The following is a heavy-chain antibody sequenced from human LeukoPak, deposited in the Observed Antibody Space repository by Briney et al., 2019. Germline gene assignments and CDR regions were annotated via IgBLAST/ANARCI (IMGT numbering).Heavy chain of an antibody. V-gene: IGHV3-21*01. CDR1: GFTFSSYS. CDR3: ARGRSSTSCADY. Sequence: GGSLRLSCAASGFTFSSYSMNWVRQAPGKGLEWVSSISSSSSYIYYADSVKGRFTISRDNAKNSLYLQMNSLRAEDTAVYYCARGRSSTSCADYWGPGTLVTVSS. J-gene: IGHJ4*02. CDR2: ISSSSSYI. D-gene: IGHD2-2*01.